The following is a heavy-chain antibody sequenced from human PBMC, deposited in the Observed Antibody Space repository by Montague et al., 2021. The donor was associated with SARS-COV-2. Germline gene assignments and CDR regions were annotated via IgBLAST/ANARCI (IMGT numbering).Heavy chain of an antibody. V-gene: IGHV4-39*01. J-gene: IGHJ4*02. D-gene: IGHD4-23*01. Sequence: SETLSLTCIVSGGSISSSSYHWGWIRQPPGKGLEWIGTIYYSGSTYYNPSLKSRVTISVDTSKNQFSLKLISVTATDTAVYYRARLRYYGGNSGFQGLVDYWGQRALVTVSS. CDR3: ARLRYYGGNSGFQGLVDY. CDR1: GGSISSSSYH. CDR2: IYYSGST.